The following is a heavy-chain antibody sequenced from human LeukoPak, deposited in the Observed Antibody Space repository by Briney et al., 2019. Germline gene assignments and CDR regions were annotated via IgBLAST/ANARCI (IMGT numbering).Heavy chain of an antibody. CDR1: GGSISNYY. CDR2: LYNSGST. V-gene: IGHV4-4*07. Sequence: SETLSLTCTVSGGSISNYYWSWIRQPAGKGLEWIGRLYNSGSTNCNPSLKSRVTMSVDTSKNQFSLKLSFVTAADTAVYYCARVGDYALKDWGQGTLVTVSS. J-gene: IGHJ4*02. CDR3: ARVGDYALKD. D-gene: IGHD3-16*01.